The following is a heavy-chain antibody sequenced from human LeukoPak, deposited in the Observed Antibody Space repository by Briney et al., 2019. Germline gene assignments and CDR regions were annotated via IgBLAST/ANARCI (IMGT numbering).Heavy chain of an antibody. CDR1: GYTFISYG. D-gene: IGHD2/OR15-2a*01. Sequence: GASVKVSCNASGYTFISYGISWVRQAPGQGLQWMGWISPYNGNTNYVQKFQGRVTMTTDTSTSTAYMELRSLRSDDTAVYYCGRHTSMGVPLDILEKWFDTWGQGTLVTVSS. CDR3: GRHTSMGVPLDILEKWFDT. J-gene: IGHJ5*02. V-gene: IGHV1-18*01. CDR2: ISPYNGNT.